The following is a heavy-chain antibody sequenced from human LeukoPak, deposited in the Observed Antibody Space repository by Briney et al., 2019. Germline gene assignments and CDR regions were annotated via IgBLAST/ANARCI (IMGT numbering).Heavy chain of an antibody. J-gene: IGHJ6*03. D-gene: IGHD1-1*01. V-gene: IGHV3-30*18. Sequence: GGSLRLSCAASGFTFSSYGMHWVRQAPGKGLEWVAVISYDGSNKYYADSVKGRFTISRDNSKNTLYLQMNSLRAEDTAVYYCAKGGQLDYYYYMDVWGKGTTVTVSS. CDR1: GFTFSSYG. CDR3: AKGGQLDYYYYMDV. CDR2: ISYDGSNK.